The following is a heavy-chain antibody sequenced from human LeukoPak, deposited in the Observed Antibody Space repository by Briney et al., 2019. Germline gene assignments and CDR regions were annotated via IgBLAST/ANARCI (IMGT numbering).Heavy chain of an antibody. CDR2: ISGSSGII. J-gene: IGHJ3*02. CDR1: GFTFNTYT. D-gene: IGHD6-13*01. Sequence: GGSLRLSCAASGFTFNTYTMNWVRQAPGKGLEWVSYISGSSGIIDYADSVRGRFTISRDNAKNSLYLQMNSLRAEDTAVYYCAKSHSSSWYNDAFDIWGQGTMVTVSS. CDR3: AKSHSSSWYNDAFDI. V-gene: IGHV3-48*01.